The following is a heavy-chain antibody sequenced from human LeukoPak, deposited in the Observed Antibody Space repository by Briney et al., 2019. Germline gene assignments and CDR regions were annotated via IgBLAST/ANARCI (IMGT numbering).Heavy chain of an antibody. Sequence: TGGSLRLSCAASGFIFDDYTMHWVRQTPGKGLEWVSLITWEGGSTYYADSVKGRFTISRDNSKNSLYLQMNSLRAEDTALYYCAKTSGYEDLYYFDYWGQGTLVTVSS. CDR3: AKTSGYEDLYYFDY. V-gene: IGHV3-43D*03. CDR2: ITWEGGST. CDR1: GFIFDDYT. J-gene: IGHJ4*02. D-gene: IGHD6-25*01.